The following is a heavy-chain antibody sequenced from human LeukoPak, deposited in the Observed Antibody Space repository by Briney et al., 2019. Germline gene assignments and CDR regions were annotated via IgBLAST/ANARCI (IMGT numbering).Heavy chain of an antibody. Sequence: GGSLRLSCVASGFIFETYNMHWVRQAPGKGLEWVSSISRSGSYIYYADSLKGRFTISRDNAKNSLYLQMNSLRAEDTAVYYCARGGAAVATDFDYWGQGTLVTVSS. V-gene: IGHV3-21*01. CDR1: GFIFETYN. CDR2: ISRSGSYI. D-gene: IGHD6-13*01. CDR3: ARGGAAVATDFDY. J-gene: IGHJ4*02.